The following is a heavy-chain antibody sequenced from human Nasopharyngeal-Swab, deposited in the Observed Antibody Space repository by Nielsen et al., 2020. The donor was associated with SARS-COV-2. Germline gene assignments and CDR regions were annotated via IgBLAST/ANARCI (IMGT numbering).Heavy chain of an antibody. V-gene: IGHV4-59*01. CDR2: IYYTGST. CDR1: GDSISRYY. D-gene: IGHD6-6*01. J-gene: IGHJ3*02. Sequence: GSLRLSCTVSGDSISRYYWTWIRQPPGKGLEWIGYIYYTGSTNYNPSLKSRVTILLDTPKNQFSLKLTSVTAADTAVYYCAREKVLFGWSSSSGDPLDIWGQGTMVTVSS. CDR3: AREKVLFGWSSSSGDPLDI.